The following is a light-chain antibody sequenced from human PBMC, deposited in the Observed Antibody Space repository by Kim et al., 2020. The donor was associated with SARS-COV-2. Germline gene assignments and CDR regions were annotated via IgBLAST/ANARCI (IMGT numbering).Light chain of an antibody. J-gene: IGKJ4*01. CDR2: GAS. CDR1: QSVSSN. V-gene: IGKV3-11*01. CDR3: QQRNSWPRT. Sequence: SPGERATLSCRASQSVSSNLAWYQQKSGQAPRLVIYGASNRATGIPARFSGSGSGTDFTLTISSLEAEDFAVYYCQQRNSWPRTFGGGTKVEIK.